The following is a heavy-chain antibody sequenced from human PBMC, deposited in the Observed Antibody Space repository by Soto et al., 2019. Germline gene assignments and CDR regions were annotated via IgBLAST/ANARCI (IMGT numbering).Heavy chain of an antibody. CDR1: GFTFSSYA. D-gene: IGHD2-2*01. V-gene: IGHV3-21*01. CDR3: ARDPGYCSSTSCYGFAFDI. Sequence: PGGSLRLSCAASGFTFSSYAMSWVRQAPGKGLEWVSSISSSSSYIYYADSVKGRFTISRDNAKNSLYLQMNSLRAEDTAVYYCARDPGYCSSTSCYGFAFDIWGQGTMVTVSS. J-gene: IGHJ3*02. CDR2: ISSSSSYI.